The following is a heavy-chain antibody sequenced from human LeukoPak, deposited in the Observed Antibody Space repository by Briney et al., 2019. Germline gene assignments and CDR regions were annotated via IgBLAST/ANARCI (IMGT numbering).Heavy chain of an antibody. CDR1: RGSISSYY. J-gene: IGHJ5*02. D-gene: IGHD3-22*01. V-gene: IGHV4-59*01. CDR3: ARDGGYYYDSSGYPGSWFDP. Sequence: PSETLSLTCTVSRGSISSYYWSWIRQPPGKGLEWIGYIYYSGSTNYNPSLKSRVTISVDTSKNQFSLKLSSVAAADTAVYYCARDGGYYYDSSGYPGSWFDPWGQGTLVTVSS. CDR2: IYYSGST.